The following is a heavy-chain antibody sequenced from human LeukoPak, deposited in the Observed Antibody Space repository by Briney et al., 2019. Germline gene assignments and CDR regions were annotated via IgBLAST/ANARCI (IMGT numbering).Heavy chain of an antibody. D-gene: IGHD6-6*01. CDR1: GSTFSTDA. CDR3: ASLFLCYGCSTSSDSFNI. CDR2: INSDGSST. J-gene: IGHJ3*02. Sequence: GGSLRLSCAASGSTFSTDAMHWVRQAPGKGLVWVSRINSDGSSTTYADSVKGRFTISRDNAKNTLYLQMNSLRAEDTAVYYCASLFLCYGCSTSSDSFNIWGQGTMLTVSS. V-gene: IGHV3-74*01.